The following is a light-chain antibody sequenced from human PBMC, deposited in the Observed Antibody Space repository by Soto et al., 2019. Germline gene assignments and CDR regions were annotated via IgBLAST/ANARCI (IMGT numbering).Light chain of an antibody. CDR2: NNN. CDR3: AAWDDSLNGRNWV. CDR1: TSSIGSNS. Sequence: QSVLTQPLSASGTPGQRVTIFCSGSTSSIGSNSVSWYQQVPGAAPKLLIHNNNERPSGVPDRFSGSKSGTSASLAISGLQSEDEANDYCAAWDDSLNGRNWVFGGGTKLTVL. J-gene: IGLJ3*02. V-gene: IGLV1-44*01.